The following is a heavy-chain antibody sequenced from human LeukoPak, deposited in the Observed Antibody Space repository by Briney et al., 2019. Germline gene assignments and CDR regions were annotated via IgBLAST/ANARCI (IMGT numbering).Heavy chain of an antibody. V-gene: IGHV3-23*01. Sequence: GGSLRLSCAASGFTFINYGMSWVRQAPGKGLEWVSVISGSGENTYYADSAKGRFTISRDNFKNTLYLQMNSLRAEDTAVYYCANGAAAGTPTIGDYWGQGTLVTVSS. D-gene: IGHD6-13*01. CDR2: ISGSGENT. J-gene: IGHJ4*02. CDR1: GFTFINYG. CDR3: ANGAAAGTPTIGDY.